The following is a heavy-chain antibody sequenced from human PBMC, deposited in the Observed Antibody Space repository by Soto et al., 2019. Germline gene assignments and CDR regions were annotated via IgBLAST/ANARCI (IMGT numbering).Heavy chain of an antibody. CDR3: ATQTGLYYYGLDV. CDR1: GGSINAFF. J-gene: IGHJ6*02. CDR2: IFYSGST. Sequence: RSLTCTVSGGSINAFFWSWVRQPPGKGLESIGYIFYSGSTNYNPSLKSRVTISLDTSKTQFSLNLTSVTAADTAVYYCATQTGLYYYGLDVWGQGTMGTVS. V-gene: IGHV4-59*01.